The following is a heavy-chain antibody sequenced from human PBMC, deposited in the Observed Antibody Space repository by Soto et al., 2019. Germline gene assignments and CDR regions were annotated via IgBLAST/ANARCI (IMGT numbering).Heavy chain of an antibody. V-gene: IGHV1-8*01. Sequence: QVQLVQSGAEVKKPGASVKVSCKAPGYTFTNYDINWMRQAPGQRLEWMGWIDPKSGNTNYAQKFQGRVTITSNTSIITASLEVSSLSSEDTAVYFCAIIRGWRDYWGQGTLVTVS. CDR3: AIIRGWRDY. CDR2: IDPKSGNT. J-gene: IGHJ4*02. D-gene: IGHD2-15*01. CDR1: GYTFTNYD.